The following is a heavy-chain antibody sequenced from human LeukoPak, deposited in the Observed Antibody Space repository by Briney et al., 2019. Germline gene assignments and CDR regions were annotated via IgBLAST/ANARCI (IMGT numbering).Heavy chain of an antibody. CDR2: IYYSGST. D-gene: IGHD6-6*01. Sequence: SETLSLTCTVSGGSISSYYWSWIRQPPGKGLEWIGYIYYSGSTNYNPSLKSRVTISVDTSKNQFPLKLSSVTAADTAVYYCARAYSSSPDYFDYWGQGTLVTVSS. CDR1: GGSISSYY. V-gene: IGHV4-59*01. CDR3: ARAYSSSPDYFDY. J-gene: IGHJ4*02.